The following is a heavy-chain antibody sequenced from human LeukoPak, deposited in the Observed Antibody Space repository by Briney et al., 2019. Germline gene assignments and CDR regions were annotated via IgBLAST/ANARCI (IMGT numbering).Heavy chain of an antibody. CDR1: GVTLSPYG. CDR2: ISYEGGTQ. J-gene: IGHJ5*02. V-gene: IGHV3-30*18. D-gene: IGHD3-10*01. Sequence: GMSLRLSCAASGVTLSPYGMHWVRQAPGKGLEWVAVISYEGGTQHYADSVKGRFIISRDNPRSTLYLQMNILRTEDTAVYYCAKEGTPQVSTWYDLWGQGTQVIVSS. CDR3: AKEGTPQVSTWYDL.